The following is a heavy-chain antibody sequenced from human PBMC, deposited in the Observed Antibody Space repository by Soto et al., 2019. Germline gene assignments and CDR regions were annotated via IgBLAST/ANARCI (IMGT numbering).Heavy chain of an antibody. CDR3: ASQYCSGGSCYIVFDY. D-gene: IGHD2-15*01. Sequence: QVQLVQSGAEVKKPGSSVKVSCKASGGTFSSYAISWVRQAPGQGLEWMGGIIPIFGTANYVQKFQGRVTITADESTSTAYMELSSLRSEDTAMYYCASQYCSGGSCYIVFDYWGQGTLVTVSS. J-gene: IGHJ4*02. CDR2: IIPIFGTA. V-gene: IGHV1-69*01. CDR1: GGTFSSYA.